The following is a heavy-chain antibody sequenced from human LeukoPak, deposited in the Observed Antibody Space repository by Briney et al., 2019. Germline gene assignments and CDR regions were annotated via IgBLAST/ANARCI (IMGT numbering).Heavy chain of an antibody. CDR2: ISYDGSNK. V-gene: IGHV3-30*18. CDR3: AKEDYYGSGGFGDY. J-gene: IGHJ4*02. Sequence: PGGSLRLSCAASGFTFSSYGMHWVRQAPGKGLEWVAVISYDGSNKYYADSVKGRFTISRDNSKNTLYLQMNSLRAEDTAVYYCAKEDYYGSGGFGDYWGQGTLVTVSS. CDR1: GFTFSSYG. D-gene: IGHD3-10*01.